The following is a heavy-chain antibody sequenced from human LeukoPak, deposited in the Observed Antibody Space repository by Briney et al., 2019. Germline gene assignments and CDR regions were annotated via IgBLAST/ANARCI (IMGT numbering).Heavy chain of an antibody. J-gene: IGHJ4*02. Sequence: SETLSLTRAVSGYSISRGYYWGWIRQPPEKGLEWIGSIYHSASPYYNPFLKSRVTISVDTSKNQFSLNLSFMTAADTAVYYCARVGSPPARLDCWGQGTLVIVSS. CDR1: GYSISRGYY. D-gene: IGHD2-2*01. CDR3: ARVGSPPARLDC. CDR2: IYHSASP. V-gene: IGHV4-38-2*01.